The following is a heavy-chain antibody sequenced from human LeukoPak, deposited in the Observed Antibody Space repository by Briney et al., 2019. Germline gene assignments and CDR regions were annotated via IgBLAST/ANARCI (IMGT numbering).Heavy chain of an antibody. CDR2: ISCSGDST. CDR1: GFTFSSYA. D-gene: IGHD2-15*01. Sequence: GGSLRLSCAASGFTFSSYAMSWVRQAPGKGLEWVSAISCSGDSTYYADSVKGRFTISSDNSKNTLYLQMNSLRAEDTAVYYCAKEFRDCSGGSCYLGHFDYWGQGALVTVSS. CDR3: AKEFRDCSGGSCYLGHFDY. J-gene: IGHJ4*02. V-gene: IGHV3-23*01.